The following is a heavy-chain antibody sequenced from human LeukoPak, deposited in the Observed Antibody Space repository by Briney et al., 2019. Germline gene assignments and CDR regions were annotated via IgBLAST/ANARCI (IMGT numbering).Heavy chain of an antibody. CDR3: ARHRRYCSSTSCYTDYFDY. D-gene: IGHD2-2*02. CDR1: GGSFSGYY. V-gene: IGHV4-59*08. J-gene: IGHJ4*02. Sequence: SETLSPTCAVYGGSFSGYYWSWIRQPPGKGLEWIGYIYYSGSTNYNPSLKSRVTISVDTSKNQFSLKLSSVTAADTAVYYCARHRRYCSSTSCYTDYFDYWGQGTLVTVSS. CDR2: IYYSGST.